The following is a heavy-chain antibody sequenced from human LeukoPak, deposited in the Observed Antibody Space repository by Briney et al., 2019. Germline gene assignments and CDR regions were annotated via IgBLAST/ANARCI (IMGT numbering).Heavy chain of an antibody. CDR3: EAESSGYYYSLDY. CDR1: GFTFSSYA. CDR2: ISYDGSNK. J-gene: IGHJ4*02. V-gene: IGHV3-30-3*01. D-gene: IGHD3-22*01. Sequence: GGSLRLSCAASGFTFSSYAMHWVRQAPGKGLEWVAVISYDGSNKYYADSVKGRFTISRDNSKNTLYLQMNSLRAEDTAVYYCEAESSGYYYSLDYWGQGTLVTVSS.